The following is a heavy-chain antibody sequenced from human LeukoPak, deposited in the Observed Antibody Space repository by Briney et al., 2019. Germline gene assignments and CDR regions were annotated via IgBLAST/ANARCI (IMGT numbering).Heavy chain of an antibody. J-gene: IGHJ4*02. CDR3: ARHGCQWCDFDY. Sequence: SQTLSLTCTVSGDSISSGSYYWSWIRQPPGKGLEWIGSIYYSGTTYYNPSLESRVTISVDTSKNQFSLKLTSVTAADTSVYYCARHGCQWCDFDYWGQGILVTVSS. D-gene: IGHD2-8*01. CDR1: GDSISSGSYY. CDR2: IYYSGTT. V-gene: IGHV4-39*01.